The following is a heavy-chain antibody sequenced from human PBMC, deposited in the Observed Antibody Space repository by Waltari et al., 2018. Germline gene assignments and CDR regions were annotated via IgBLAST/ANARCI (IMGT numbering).Heavy chain of an antibody. J-gene: IGHJ2*01. CDR2: INHSGST. V-gene: IGHV4-34*01. CDR1: GASFNDYF. D-gene: IGHD3-22*01. CDR3: ARGITMIVVVITTSYFDL. Sequence: QVQFQQWGATLLKPSETLSLTCTVYGASFNDYFWSWIRQPPGKGLEWIGEINHSGSTNYNPSLKSRVTISVDTSKNQFSLKLSSVTAADTAVYYCARGITMIVVVITTSYFDLWGRGTLVTVSS.